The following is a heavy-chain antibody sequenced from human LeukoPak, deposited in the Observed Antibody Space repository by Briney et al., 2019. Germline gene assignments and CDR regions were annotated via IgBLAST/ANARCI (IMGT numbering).Heavy chain of an antibody. CDR1: GGSFSGYY. CDR2: INHSGST. CDR3: ARLITVGYYYYYGMDV. D-gene: IGHD3-16*01. Sequence: TSETLSLTCAVYGGSFSGYYWSWIRQPPGKGLEWIGEINHSGSTNYNPSLKSRVTISVDTSKNQFSLKLSSVTAADTAVYYCARLITVGYYYYYGMDVWGQGTTVTVSS. V-gene: IGHV4-34*01. J-gene: IGHJ6*02.